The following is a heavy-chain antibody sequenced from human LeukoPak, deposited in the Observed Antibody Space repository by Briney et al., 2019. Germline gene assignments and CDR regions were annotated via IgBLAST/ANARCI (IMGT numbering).Heavy chain of an antibody. CDR3: ARHVGGSYYNGQDDN. CDR1: GYSFTNYW. V-gene: IGHV5-51*01. CDR2: IYPDDSDT. D-gene: IGHD3-10*01. J-gene: IGHJ4*02. Sequence: GESLKISCKASGYSFTNYWIGWARQMPGKGLEWMGLIYPDDSDTRYRPSFQGQVTISADKSISTAYLQWSSLKASDTAMYYCARHVGGSYYNGQDDNWGQGTLVTVSS.